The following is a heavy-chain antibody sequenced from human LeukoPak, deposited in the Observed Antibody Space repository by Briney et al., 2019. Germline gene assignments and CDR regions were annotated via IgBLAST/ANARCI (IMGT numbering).Heavy chain of an antibody. CDR3: ARYGSGSYEAPYYFYHGMDV. J-gene: IGHJ6*02. V-gene: IGHV3-30*04. CDR1: GFTFSTSA. CDR2: ISYDGGTI. Sequence: PGGSLRLSCAASGFTFSTSAFHWVRQDPGEGLEWVAVISYDGGTIYYADSMKGRFTISRDNFRGTLYLEVNSLRPEDTAVYYCARYGSGSYEAPYYFYHGMDVWGQGTRVTVSS. D-gene: IGHD3-10*01.